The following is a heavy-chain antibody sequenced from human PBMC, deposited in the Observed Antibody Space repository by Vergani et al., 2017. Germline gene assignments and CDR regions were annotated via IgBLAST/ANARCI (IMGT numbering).Heavy chain of an antibody. CDR3: ARDLVTQDYDILTGYYIGYYFDY. CDR2: INPSGGST. D-gene: IGHD3-9*01. CDR1: GYTFTSYY. V-gene: IGHV1-46*01. J-gene: IGHJ4*02. Sequence: QVQLVQSGAEVKKPGASVKVSCKASGYTFTSYYMHWVRQAPGQGLEWMGIINPSGGSTSYAQKFQGRVTMTRDTSTSTVYMELGSLRSEDTAVYYCARDLVTQDYDILTGYYIGYYFDYWGQGTLVTVAS.